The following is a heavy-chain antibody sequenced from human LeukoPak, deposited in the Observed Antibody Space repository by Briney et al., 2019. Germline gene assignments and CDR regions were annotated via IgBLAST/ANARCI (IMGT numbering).Heavy chain of an antibody. J-gene: IGHJ4*02. V-gene: IGHV3-21*01. CDR1: GFAFSSSN. D-gene: IGHD4-17*01. CDR3: ARADYGDYGVDY. CDR2: ITSDAYI. Sequence: GGSLRLSCAASGFAFSSSNVNWFRQAPGKGLEWVSSITSDAYIYYADSLKGRFSISRDNAKNSVYLQMISLRAEDTAIYYCARADYGDYGVDYWGQGTLVTVSS.